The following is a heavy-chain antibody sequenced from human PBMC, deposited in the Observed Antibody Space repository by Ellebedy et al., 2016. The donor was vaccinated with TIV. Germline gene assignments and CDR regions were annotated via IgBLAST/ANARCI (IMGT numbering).Heavy chain of an antibody. J-gene: IGHJ4*02. Sequence: GESLKISXAASGFTVSSNYMSWVRQALGKGLEWVSVIYSGGSTFDTDSVKGRFSIYRDNSKNTLYLQMNSLKAEDTAVYYCARGRYSDDWGQGTLVTISS. V-gene: IGHV3-53*01. CDR1: GFTVSSNY. CDR2: IYSGGST. CDR3: ARGRYSDD. D-gene: IGHD2-15*01.